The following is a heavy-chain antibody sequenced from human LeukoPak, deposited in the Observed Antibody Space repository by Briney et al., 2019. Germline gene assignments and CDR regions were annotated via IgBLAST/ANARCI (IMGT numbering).Heavy chain of an antibody. Sequence: GGSLRLSCAASGFTFSSYWMSWVRQAPGKGLEWVANIKQDGSEKYYVDSVKGRFTISRDNAKNSLYLQMNSLRAEDTAVYYCARGEEPRTWYYYYYYYMDVWGKGTTVTVSS. CDR2: IKQDGSEK. CDR1: GFTFSSYW. J-gene: IGHJ6*03. CDR3: ARGEEPRTWYYYYYYYMDV. V-gene: IGHV3-7*01. D-gene: IGHD1-26*01.